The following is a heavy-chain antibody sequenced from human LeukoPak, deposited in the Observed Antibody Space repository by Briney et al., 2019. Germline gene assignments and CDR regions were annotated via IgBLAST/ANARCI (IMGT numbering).Heavy chain of an antibody. J-gene: IGHJ4*02. D-gene: IGHD1-20*01. CDR2: ISSSGSTI. CDR3: ARRRYNWNAIDY. CDR1: GFTFSDFY. V-gene: IGHV3-11*01. Sequence: GGSLRLSCAASGFTFSDFYMSWIRQAPGKGLEWVSYISSSGSTIYYADSVKGRFTISRDNAKNTLYLQMNSLRAEDTAVYYCARRRYNWNAIDYWGQGTLVTVSS.